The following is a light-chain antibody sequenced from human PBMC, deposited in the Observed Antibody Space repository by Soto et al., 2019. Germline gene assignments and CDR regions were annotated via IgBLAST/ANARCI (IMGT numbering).Light chain of an antibody. J-gene: IGKJ1*01. CDR3: HQYVASPRT. V-gene: IGKV3-20*01. CDR2: GAS. CDR1: QTIRGGY. Sequence: EIVLTQSPGTLSLSPGERATLSCRASQTIRGGYLAWYQHKSGQAPRLLFSGASTRAAGIPDRFSGSGSGTDFTLTISRLEPEDFAVYYCHQYVASPRTFGQGTKVDI.